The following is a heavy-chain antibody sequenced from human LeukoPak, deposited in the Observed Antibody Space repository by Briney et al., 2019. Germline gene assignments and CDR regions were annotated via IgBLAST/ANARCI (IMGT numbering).Heavy chain of an antibody. CDR1: GFTFSSYG. CDR3: AKGPRYNILTGFKIAEKNFDY. CDR2: IRYDGSNK. V-gene: IGHV3-30*02. D-gene: IGHD3-9*01. Sequence: GGTLRLSCAASGFTFSSYGMSWVRQAPSKGLEWVAFIRYDGSNKYYADSVKARSTISRDNSKNTLYLQMNSLRAEDTAVYYCAKGPRYNILTGFKIAEKNFDYWGQGTLVTVSS. J-gene: IGHJ4*02.